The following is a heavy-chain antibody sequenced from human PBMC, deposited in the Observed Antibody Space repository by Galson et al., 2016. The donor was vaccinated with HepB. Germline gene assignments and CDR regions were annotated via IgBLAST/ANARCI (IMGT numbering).Heavy chain of an antibody. V-gene: IGHV3-23*01. CDR3: TKDQFRLRRDGVDYYYYGMDV. CDR1: GFALSTYA. Sequence: SLRLSCAASGFALSTYAMSWVRQAPGGGLEWVSGISGSGESLNYADSVRGRFIISRDTFQNALFLEMNNLRAGDTAVYYCTKDQFRLRRDGVDYYYYGMDVWGKGTTVAVSS. CDR2: ISGSGESL. J-gene: IGHJ6*04. D-gene: IGHD2-21*01.